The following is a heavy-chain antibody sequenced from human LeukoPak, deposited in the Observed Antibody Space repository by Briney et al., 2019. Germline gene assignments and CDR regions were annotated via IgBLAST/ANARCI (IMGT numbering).Heavy chain of an antibody. CDR2: INHSGST. CDR1: GGSFSGYY. D-gene: IGHD2-21*02. V-gene: IGHV4-34*01. Sequence: PSETLSLTCAVYGGSFSGYYWSWIRQPPGKGLEWIGEINHSGSTNYNPSLKSRVTISVDTSKNQFSLKLSSVTAADTAVYYCARGFVVVTAIPFDYWGQGTLVTVSS. CDR3: ARGFVVVTAIPFDY. J-gene: IGHJ4*02.